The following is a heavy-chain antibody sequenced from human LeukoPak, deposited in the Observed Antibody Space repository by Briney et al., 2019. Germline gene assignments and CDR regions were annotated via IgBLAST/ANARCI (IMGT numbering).Heavy chain of an antibody. J-gene: IGHJ4*02. CDR3: AKERDYYISTNYDY. CDR2: ISYEGKSQ. V-gene: IGHV3-30*04. Sequence: GGSLRLSCAASGLTFSSYAMHWVRQAPGKGLEWVAVISYEGKSQYYADSAKGRFTISRDNSRNTLYLQMNSLRPEDTALYYCAKERDYYISTNYDYWGQGTLVTVSS. CDR1: GLTFSSYA. D-gene: IGHD3-9*01.